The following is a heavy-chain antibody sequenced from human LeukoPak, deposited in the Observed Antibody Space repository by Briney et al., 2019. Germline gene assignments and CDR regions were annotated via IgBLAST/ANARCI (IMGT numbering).Heavy chain of an antibody. CDR2: IKHDGSEE. CDR3: ARDFTWIQLWQHYYYMDV. V-gene: IGHV3-7*01. Sequence: GGSLRLSCGASGFTFSTYWMSWVRQAPGKGLQWVANIKHDGSEEYYVDSVKGRFTISRDNARNSLYLQMNSLRAEDTAVYYCARDFTWIQLWQHYYYMDVWGKGTTVTVSS. J-gene: IGHJ6*03. CDR1: GFTFSTYW. D-gene: IGHD5-18*01.